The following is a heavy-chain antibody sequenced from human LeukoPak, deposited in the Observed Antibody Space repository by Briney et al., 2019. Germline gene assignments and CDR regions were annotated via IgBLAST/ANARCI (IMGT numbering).Heavy chain of an antibody. D-gene: IGHD3-22*01. V-gene: IGHV4-30-4*07. CDR2: IYYSGST. J-gene: IGHJ4*02. CDR3: ARAVGGYYRWSYFDY. Sequence: SQTLSLTCAVSGGSISSGGYSWSWIRQPPGKGLEWIGYIYYSGSTYYNPSLKSRVTISVDTSKNQFSLKLSSVTAADTAVYYCARAVGGYYRWSYFDYWGQGTLVTVSS. CDR1: GGSISSGGYS.